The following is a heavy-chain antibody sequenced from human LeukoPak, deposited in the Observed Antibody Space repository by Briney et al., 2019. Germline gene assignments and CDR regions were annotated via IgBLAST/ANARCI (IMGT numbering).Heavy chain of an antibody. D-gene: IGHD6-19*01. CDR2: IYTSGST. CDR1: GESFSEYY. V-gene: IGHV4-4*07. Sequence: SETLSLTCAVYGESFSEYYWSWIRQPAGKGLEWIGRIYTSGSTNYNPSLKSRVTMSVDTSKNQFSLKLSSVTAADTAVYYCARDARYSSGLDYWGQGTLVTVSS. J-gene: IGHJ4*02. CDR3: ARDARYSSGLDY.